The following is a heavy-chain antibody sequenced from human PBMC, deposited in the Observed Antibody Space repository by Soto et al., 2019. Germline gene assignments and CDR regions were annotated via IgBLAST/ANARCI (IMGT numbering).Heavy chain of an antibody. V-gene: IGHV4-59*01. CDR1: GGSISSYY. CDR3: ARVWGGAFDI. CDR2: IYYSGST. D-gene: IGHD3-10*01. Sequence: QVQLQESGPGLVKPSETLSLTCTVSGGSISSYYWSWIRQPPGTGLEWIGYIYYSGSTNYNPSLKSRVTISVDTSKNQFSLKLSSVTASDTAVYYCARVWGGAFDIWGQGTMVTVSS. J-gene: IGHJ3*02.